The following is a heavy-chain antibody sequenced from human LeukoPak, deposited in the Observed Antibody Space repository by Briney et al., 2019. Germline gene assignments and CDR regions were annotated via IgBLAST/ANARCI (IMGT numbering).Heavy chain of an antibody. V-gene: IGHV3-9*03. Sequence: SVKGRFTISRDNAKNSLYLQMNSLRAEDMAFYYCAKAAAGIGIDYFDYWGQGALVTVSS. CDR3: AKAAAGIGIDYFDY. J-gene: IGHJ4*02. D-gene: IGHD6-13*01.